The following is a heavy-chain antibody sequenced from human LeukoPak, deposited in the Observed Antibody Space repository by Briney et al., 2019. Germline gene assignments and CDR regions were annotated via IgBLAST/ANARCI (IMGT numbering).Heavy chain of an antibody. CDR2: LETGGTT. V-gene: IGHV3-66*01. CDR3: AKARGFFGEPDFYYAMDV. D-gene: IGHD3-10*01. CDR1: GFTVMTNY. Sequence: GGSLRLSCAASGFTVMTNYMSWVRQAPGKGLECVSSLETGGTTNYVGSVRGRFTISRDTSSNNLYLQMNSLRAEDTATYYCAKARGFFGEPDFYYAMDVWGQGTTVTVSS. J-gene: IGHJ6*02.